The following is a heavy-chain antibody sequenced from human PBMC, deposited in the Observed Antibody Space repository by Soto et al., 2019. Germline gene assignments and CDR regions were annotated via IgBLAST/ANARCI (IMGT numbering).Heavy chain of an antibody. Sequence: SETLSLTCAVSGGSISSYYWSWIRQPPGKGLEWIGHIYYSGSTNYNPSLESRVTISVDTSKNQFSLKLTSVTTADTAVYYCARGVYGSGSVVSDFWGQGTLVTVSS. J-gene: IGHJ4*02. V-gene: IGHV4-59*01. CDR3: ARGVYGSGSVVSDF. CDR2: IYYSGST. D-gene: IGHD3-10*01. CDR1: GGSISSYY.